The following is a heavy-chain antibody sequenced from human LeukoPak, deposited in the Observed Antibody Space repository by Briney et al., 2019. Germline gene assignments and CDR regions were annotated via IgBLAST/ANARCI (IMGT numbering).Heavy chain of an antibody. CDR2: IGGPTET. D-gene: IGHD4-23*01. V-gene: IGHV3-23*01. CDR1: GFSFDICA. Sequence: GGSLRLSCVASGFSFDICAMSWVRQAPGKGPEWVSSIGGPTETFYADSVKGRFTVSRDNSQNTLYLQMKSLRAEDTAVYYCAKDATPRNSIWDYFGKWGQGALVTVST. J-gene: IGHJ4*02. CDR3: AKDATPRNSIWDYFGK.